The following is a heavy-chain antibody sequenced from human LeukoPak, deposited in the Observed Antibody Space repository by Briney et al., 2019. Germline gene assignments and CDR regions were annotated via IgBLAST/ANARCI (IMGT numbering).Heavy chain of an antibody. CDR3: ARGTEVDYYDSSGYYSTEYYFDY. J-gene: IGHJ4*02. CDR2: IYSGGST. CDR1: GFTVSSNY. Sequence: GGSLRLSCAASGFTVSSNYMSWVRQAPGKGLEWVSVIYSGGSTYYADSVKGRFTISRDNSKNTLYLQMNSLRAEDTAVYYCARGTEVDYYDSSGYYSTEYYFDYWGQGTLVTVSS. V-gene: IGHV3-66*02. D-gene: IGHD3-22*01.